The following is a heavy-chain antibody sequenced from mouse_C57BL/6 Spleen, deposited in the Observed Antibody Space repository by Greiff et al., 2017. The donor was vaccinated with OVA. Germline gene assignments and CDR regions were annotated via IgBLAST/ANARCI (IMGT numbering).Heavy chain of an antibody. J-gene: IGHJ1*03. CDR3: AREANFNYYSGRDFDV. CDR1: GYAFSSYW. CDR2: IYPGDGDT. Sequence: QVQLQQSGAELVKPGASVKISCKASGYAFSSYWMNWVKQRPGKGLEWIGQIYPGDGDTNYNGKFKGKATLTADKSSSTAYMQLSSLTSEDSAVYFCAREANFNYYSGRDFDVWGTGTTVTVSS. D-gene: IGHD1-1*01. V-gene: IGHV1-80*01.